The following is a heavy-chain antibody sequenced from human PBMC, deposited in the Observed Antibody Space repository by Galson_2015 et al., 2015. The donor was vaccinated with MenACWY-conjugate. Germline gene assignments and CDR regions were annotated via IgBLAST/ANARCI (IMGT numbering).Heavy chain of an antibody. J-gene: IGHJ6*04. D-gene: IGHD4-11*01. V-gene: IGHV1-69*13. CDR2: IIPIFGTA. CDR3: ATCAYVTSLRYDRLMDV. Sequence: SVKVSCKASGGTFSSYAISWVRQAPGQGLEWMGGIIPIFGTANYAQKFQGRVTITADESTSTAYMELSSLRSEDTAVYYCATCAYVTSLRYDRLMDVWGKGTTVTVSA. CDR1: GGTFSSYA.